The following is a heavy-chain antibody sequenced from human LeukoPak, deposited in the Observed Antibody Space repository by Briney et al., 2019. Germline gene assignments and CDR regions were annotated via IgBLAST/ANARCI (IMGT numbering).Heavy chain of an antibody. D-gene: IGHD6-6*01. CDR1: GFTSSSYW. V-gene: IGHV3-7*01. J-gene: IGHJ4*02. CDR2: IKQDGSEK. Sequence: GGSLRLSCAASGFTSSSYWMSWVRQAPGKGLEGVANIKQDGSEKYYVDSVKGRFTISRDNAKNSLYLQMNSLRAEDTAVYYCARDQYSSDYWGQGTLVTVSS. CDR3: ARDQYSSDY.